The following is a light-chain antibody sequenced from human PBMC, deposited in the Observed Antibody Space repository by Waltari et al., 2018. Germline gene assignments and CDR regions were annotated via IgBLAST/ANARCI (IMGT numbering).Light chain of an antibody. V-gene: IGKV4-1*01. CDR3: QHYNLHSET. J-gene: IGKJ2*01. CDR2: WAS. CDR1: QSVLYSSNNKNY. Sequence: DLVMTQSPDSLAVSLGERATINCKSSQSVLYSSNNKNYLAWYQQTPAQPPKVLIYWASTRESGVPDRFSGSGSGTDFTLTISSLQPDDFATYYCQHYNLHSETFGQGTKLEIK.